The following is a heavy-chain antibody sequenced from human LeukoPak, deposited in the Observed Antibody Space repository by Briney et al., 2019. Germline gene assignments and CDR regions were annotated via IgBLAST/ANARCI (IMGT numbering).Heavy chain of an antibody. CDR2: ISSSSSYI. V-gene: IGHV3-21*01. J-gene: IGHJ6*03. CDR3: ARVRGSYYMDV. Sequence: PGGSLRLSCAASGFTFSSYSMNWVRQAPGKGLEWVSSISSSSSYIYYADSVKGRFTISRDNAKNSLYLQMNSLRAEDTGVYYCARVRGSYYMDVWGKGTTVTVSS. CDR1: GFTFSSYS.